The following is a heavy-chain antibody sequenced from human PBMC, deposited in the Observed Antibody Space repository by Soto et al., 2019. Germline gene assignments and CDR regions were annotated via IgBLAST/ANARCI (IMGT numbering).Heavy chain of an antibody. CDR3: VMVDNYVTPTPQDV. CDR2: ISPYTGNT. CDR1: GYIFVNYG. V-gene: IGHV1-18*01. J-gene: IGHJ6*02. Sequence: QVQLVQSGDEVKKPGASVKVSCKASGYIFVNYGIAWVRQAPGQGLEWMGGISPYTGNTHSATRIQGRLTMTTDTATSTDDMDLGSLTSDATAVYYCVMVDNYVTPTPQDVWGQGTTVTVSS. D-gene: IGHD3-16*01.